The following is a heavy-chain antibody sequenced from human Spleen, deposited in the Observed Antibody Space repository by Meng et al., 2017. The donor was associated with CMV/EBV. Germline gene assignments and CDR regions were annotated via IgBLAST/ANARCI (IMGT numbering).Heavy chain of an antibody. V-gene: IGHV3-11*01. Sequence: GGSLRLSCAASGFTFSDYYMSWIRQAPGKGLEWVSCISSSCSTIYYADSVKGRFTISRDNAKNSLYLQMNSLRAEDTAAYYCARDAIVATIPYYFDYWGQGTLVTVSS. D-gene: IGHD5-12*01. CDR3: ARDAIVATIPYYFDY. CDR2: ISSSCSTI. CDR1: GFTFSDYY. J-gene: IGHJ4*02.